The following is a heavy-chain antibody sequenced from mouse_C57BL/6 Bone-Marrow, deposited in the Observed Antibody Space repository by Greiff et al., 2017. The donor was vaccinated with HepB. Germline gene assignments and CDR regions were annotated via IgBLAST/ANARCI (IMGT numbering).Heavy chain of an antibody. CDR2: ISNGGGST. Sequence: DVHLVESGGGLVQPGGSLKLSCAASGFTFSDYYMYWVRQTPEKRLEWVAYISNGGGSTYYPDTVKGRFTISRDNAKNTLYLQMSRLKSEDTAMYYCARHEDYDYPWFAYWGQGTLVTVSA. V-gene: IGHV5-12*01. CDR1: GFTFSDYY. D-gene: IGHD2-4*01. CDR3: ARHEDYDYPWFAY. J-gene: IGHJ3*01.